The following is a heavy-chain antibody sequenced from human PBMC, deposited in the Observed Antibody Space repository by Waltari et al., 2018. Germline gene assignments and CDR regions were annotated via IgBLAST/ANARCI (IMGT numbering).Heavy chain of an antibody. V-gene: IGHV3-13*05. Sequence: EVQLVESGGGLVQPGGSLRPACAASGFTFSSSDMPGGRQATGKGLEWVAAIGTAGDPYYPGSVKGRFTISRENAKNSLYLQMNSLRAGDTAVYYCARGGTGEGIDVWGQGTTVTVSS. CDR3: ARGGTGEGIDV. CDR1: GFTFSSSD. J-gene: IGHJ6*02. CDR2: IGTAGDP. D-gene: IGHD3-16*01.